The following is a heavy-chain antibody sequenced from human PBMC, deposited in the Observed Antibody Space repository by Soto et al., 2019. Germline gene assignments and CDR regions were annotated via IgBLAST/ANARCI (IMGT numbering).Heavy chain of an antibody. Sequence: QVQLVQSGAEVKKPGASVKVSCKVSGYTLTDLSMQWVRQAPGKGLEWMGGFDPEDGETIYAQKFQGRVTMTEDTATDTAYMELSSLRSEDTAVYYCATHRSGRFLAWLPEDSLGYWGQGTLGTVSS. CDR2: FDPEDGET. CDR1: GYTLTDLS. V-gene: IGHV1-24*01. D-gene: IGHD3-3*01. J-gene: IGHJ4*02. CDR3: ATHRSGRFLAWLPEDSLGY.